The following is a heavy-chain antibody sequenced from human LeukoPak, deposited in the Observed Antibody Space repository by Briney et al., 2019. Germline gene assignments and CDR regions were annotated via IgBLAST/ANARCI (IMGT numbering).Heavy chain of an antibody. D-gene: IGHD6-13*01. Sequence: PGGSLRLSCAASGFTFSDYYMSWIRQAPGKGLEWVSYISSSGSTIYYADSVKGRFTISRDNAKNTLYLQMNSLRAEDTAVYYCARGTSSSSWYGELDYWGQGTLVTVSS. CDR1: GFTFSDYY. CDR3: ARGTSSSSWYGELDY. V-gene: IGHV3-11*04. CDR2: ISSSGSTI. J-gene: IGHJ4*02.